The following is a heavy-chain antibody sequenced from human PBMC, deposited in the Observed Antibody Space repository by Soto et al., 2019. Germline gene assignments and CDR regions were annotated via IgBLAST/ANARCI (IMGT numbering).Heavy chain of an antibody. CDR1: GGPLSRFT. V-gene: IGHV1-69*01. D-gene: IGHD3-10*01. CDR3: VTGLGSDGRYYAFDY. J-gene: IGHJ4*02. CDR2: IIPMFETT. Sequence: QVQLVQSGAEVKKPGSSVKVSCKTSGGPLSRFTISWVRQAPGQGLEWMGGIIPMFETTDYAQKFQDRVMITADESTSTAYVVLRSLKSEDTAVYYCVTGLGSDGRYYAFDYWGQGALVTVSS.